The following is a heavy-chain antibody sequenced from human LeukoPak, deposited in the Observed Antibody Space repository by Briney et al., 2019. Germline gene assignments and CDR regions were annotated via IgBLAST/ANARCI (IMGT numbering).Heavy chain of an antibody. CDR2: IYYSGST. J-gene: IGHJ4*02. V-gene: IGHV4-39*01. Sequence: PSETLSLTCTVSGGSISSSSYYWGWIRQPPGKGLEWIGNIYYSGSTYYNPSLKSRVTISVDKSKNQFSLKLSSVTAADTAVYYCARRGFTYYYDSSGYYYGYYFDYWGQGTLVTVSS. CDR1: GGSISSSSYY. CDR3: ARRGFTYYYDSSGYYYGYYFDY. D-gene: IGHD3-22*01.